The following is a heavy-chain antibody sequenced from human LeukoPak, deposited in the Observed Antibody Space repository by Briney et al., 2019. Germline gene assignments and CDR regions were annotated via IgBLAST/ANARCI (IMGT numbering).Heavy chain of an antibody. J-gene: IGHJ4*02. V-gene: IGHV3-23*01. CDR1: GFTFSSYA. CDR3: AKDQGIVVVPAATFDY. D-gene: IGHD2-2*01. Sequence: PGGSLRLSCAASGFTFSSYAMSWVRQAPGKGLEWVSAISGSGGSTYYADSVKGRFTISRDNSKNTLYLQMNSLRAEDTAVYYCAKDQGIVVVPAATFDYWGQGTLVTVSS. CDR2: ISGSGGST.